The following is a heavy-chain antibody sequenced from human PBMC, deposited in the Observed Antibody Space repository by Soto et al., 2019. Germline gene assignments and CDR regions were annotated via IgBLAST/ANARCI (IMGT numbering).Heavy chain of an antibody. J-gene: IGHJ4*02. CDR3: ARGKNYDSLSGIDF. CDR1: GFTLDDYA. CDR2: ITWNSAKM. D-gene: IGHD3-3*01. V-gene: IGHV3-9*01. Sequence: GGSLRLSCAASGFTLDDYAMHWVRQAPGKGLEWVSGITWNSAKMDYADSVKGRFTISRDNAKNSLYLEMNSLRAEDTALYYCARGKNYDSLSGIDFWGQGALVTVSS.